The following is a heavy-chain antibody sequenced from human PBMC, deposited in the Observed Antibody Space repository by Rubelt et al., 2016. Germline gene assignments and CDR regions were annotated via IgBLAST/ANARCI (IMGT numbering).Heavy chain of an antibody. V-gene: IGHV4-59*12. CDR3: AREHLNYYDSGTFDY. D-gene: IGHD3-22*01. CDR2: IYHSGST. Sequence: QVQLQESGPGLVKPSETLSLTCTVSGGSISSYYWSWIRQPPGKGLEWIGSIYHSGSTYYNPSLKSRVTISVDTSKNQFSLKLSSVTAADTAVYYCAREHLNYYDSGTFDYWGQGTLVTVSS. CDR1: GGSISSYY. J-gene: IGHJ4*02.